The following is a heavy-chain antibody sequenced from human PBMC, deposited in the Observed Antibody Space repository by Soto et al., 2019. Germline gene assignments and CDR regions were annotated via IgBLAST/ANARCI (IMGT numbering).Heavy chain of an antibody. J-gene: IGHJ4*02. CDR3: AMKEGYDFWSGYYEVDY. D-gene: IGHD3-3*01. CDR1: GGSFSGYY. V-gene: IGHV4-34*01. Sequence: QVQLQQWGAGLLKPSETLSLTCAVYGGSFSGYYWSWIRQPPGKGLEWIGEINHSGSTNYNPSLKSRVTISVDTSKNQFSLKLRSVTAADTAVYYCAMKEGYDFWSGYYEVDYWGQGTLVTVSS. CDR2: INHSGST.